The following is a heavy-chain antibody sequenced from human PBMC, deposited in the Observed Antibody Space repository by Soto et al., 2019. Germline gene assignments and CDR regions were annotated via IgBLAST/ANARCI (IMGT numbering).Heavy chain of an antibody. J-gene: IGHJ4*02. CDR1: GYSFTSHY. V-gene: IGHV1-46*01. CDR2: IYPGGVNI. CDR3: ARHGSGTYDY. Sequence: ASVKVSCKAIGYSFTSHYIHWVRQAPGQGLEWMGTIYPGGVNIGYAQKFQGRVTMTKDTSKNQLSLSLTSVTATDTAVYYCARHGSGTYDYWGQGTLVTVSS. D-gene: IGHD1-26*01.